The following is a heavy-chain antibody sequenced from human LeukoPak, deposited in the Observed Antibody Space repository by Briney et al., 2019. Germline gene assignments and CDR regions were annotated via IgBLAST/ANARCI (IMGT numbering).Heavy chain of an antibody. CDR1: GYTFTSCY. V-gene: IGHV1-46*01. Sequence: ASVKVSCKASGYTFTSCYMHWVRQAPGQGLEWMGIINPSGGSTSYAQKFQGRVTMTRDTSTSTVYMELSSLRSEDTAVYYCARVFSGNSDDYYYGMDVWGQGTTVTVSS. CDR3: ARVFSGNSDDYYYGMDV. CDR2: INPSGGST. J-gene: IGHJ6*02. D-gene: IGHD4-23*01.